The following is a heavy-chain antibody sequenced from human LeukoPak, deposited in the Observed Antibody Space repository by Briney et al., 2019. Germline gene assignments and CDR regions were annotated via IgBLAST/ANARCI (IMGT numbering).Heavy chain of an antibody. J-gene: IGHJ3*02. Sequence: GGSLRLSCAASGFTFSSYEMNWVRQAPGKGLEWISYISSSVTTIYYADSVKGRFTISRDNAKNSLYLQMNSLRAEDTAVYYCAKGLGSWSYTAFDIWGQGTMVTVSS. V-gene: IGHV3-48*03. CDR3: AKGLGSWSYTAFDI. CDR2: ISSSVTTI. CDR1: GFTFSSYE. D-gene: IGHD1-26*01.